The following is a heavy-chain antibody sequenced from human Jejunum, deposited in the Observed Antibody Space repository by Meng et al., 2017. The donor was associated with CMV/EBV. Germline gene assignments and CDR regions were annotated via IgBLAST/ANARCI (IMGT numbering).Heavy chain of an antibody. CDR3: ASYVY. D-gene: IGHD3-16*01. CDR1: WFRFSDYY. CDR2: ISPFGGTM. Sequence: SLKISCETSWFRFSDYYMSWVRQAPGKGLEWLSYISPFGGTMYYADSVKGRFTISRDNAKNSLFLHMNGLTAEDTGVYYCASYVYWGQGTRVTVSS. V-gene: IGHV3-11*01. J-gene: IGHJ4*02.